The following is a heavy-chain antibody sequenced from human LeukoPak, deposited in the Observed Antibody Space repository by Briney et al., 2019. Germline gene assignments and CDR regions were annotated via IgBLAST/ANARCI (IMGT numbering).Heavy chain of an antibody. J-gene: IGHJ4*02. Sequence: SGGSLRLSCAASGFTFSSYAMHWVRQAPGKGLEWVAVISYDGSNKYYADSVKGRFTISRDNSKNTLYLQMNSLRAEDTAVYYCARGSTPYWGQGTLVTVSS. CDR1: GFTFSSYA. V-gene: IGHV3-30-3*01. CDR3: ARGSTPY. CDR2: ISYDGSNK. D-gene: IGHD2-15*01.